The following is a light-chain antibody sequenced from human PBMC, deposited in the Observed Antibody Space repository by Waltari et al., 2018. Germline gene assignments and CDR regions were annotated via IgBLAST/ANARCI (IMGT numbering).Light chain of an antibody. CDR1: QSVSRNY. CDR3: QQYGSSPPVT. Sequence: EIVLTQSPGTLSLSPGDGATLSCRASQSVSRNYLAWYQQKPGQAPRLLIYGASNRATGIPDRFRGSGSGTDFTLTISRLEPEDFAVYYCQQYGSSPPVTFGQGTRLE. V-gene: IGKV3-20*01. CDR2: GAS. J-gene: IGKJ5*01.